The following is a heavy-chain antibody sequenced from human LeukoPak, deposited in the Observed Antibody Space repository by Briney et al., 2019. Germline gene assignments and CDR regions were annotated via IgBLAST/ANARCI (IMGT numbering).Heavy chain of an antibody. CDR2: INHSGST. J-gene: IGHJ4*02. CDR3: ASGGSYSY. D-gene: IGHD1-26*01. CDR1: GGSFSGYY. V-gene: IGHV4-34*01. Sequence: PSETLSLTCAVYGGSFSGYYWSWIRQPPGKGLEWIGEINHSGSTNYNPSLKSRVTISVDTSKNQFSLKLSSVTAADTAVYYCASGGSYSYWGQGTLVTVSS.